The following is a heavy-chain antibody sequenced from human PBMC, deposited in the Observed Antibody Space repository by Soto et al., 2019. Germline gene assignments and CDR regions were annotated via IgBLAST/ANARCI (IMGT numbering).Heavy chain of an antibody. CDR1: VFAFSSYA. V-gene: IGHV3-30-3*01. CDR3: ARAGHYYYGMDV. CDR2: ISYDGSNK. J-gene: IGHJ6*02. Sequence: PGGSLRGSCAASVFAFSSYAMHWVRQAPGKGLEWVAVISYDGSNKYYADSVKGRFTISRDNSKNTLYLQMNSLRAEDTAVYYCARAGHYYYGMDVWGQGTTVTVSS.